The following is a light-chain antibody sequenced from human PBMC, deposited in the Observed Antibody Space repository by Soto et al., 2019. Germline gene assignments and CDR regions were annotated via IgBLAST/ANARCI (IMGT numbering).Light chain of an antibody. Sequence: GYRVTITCRASQSISSWLAWYQQKPGKAPKLLIYDASSLESGVPSRFSGSGSGTEFTLTISSLQPDDFATYYCQQYHTDWAFGQGTKVDNK. CDR2: DAS. J-gene: IGKJ1*01. CDR1: QSISSW. CDR3: QQYHTDWA. V-gene: IGKV1-5*01.